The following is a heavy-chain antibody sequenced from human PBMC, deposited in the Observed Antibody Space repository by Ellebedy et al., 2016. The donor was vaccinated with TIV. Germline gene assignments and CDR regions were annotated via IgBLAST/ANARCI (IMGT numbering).Heavy chain of an antibody. J-gene: IGHJ4*02. CDR1: GFTLSSNW. Sequence: PGGSLRLSCAASGFTLSSNWLSRVRQTPGKGLEWVAYIKQDGSEKYYVDSVKGRFTLSRDNAKTSLYLQMNSLRAEDTAVYYCARGRSFNWGQGTLVTVSS. D-gene: IGHD3-10*01. CDR3: ARGRSFN. CDR2: IKQDGSEK. V-gene: IGHV3-7*03.